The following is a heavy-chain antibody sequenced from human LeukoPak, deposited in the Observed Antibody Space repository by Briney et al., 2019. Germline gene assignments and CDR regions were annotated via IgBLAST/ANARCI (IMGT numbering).Heavy chain of an antibody. CDR1: GFTFSAYW. Sequence: RGSLRLSCAASGFTFSAYWMSWVRQAPGKGLEWVANINQSGNAKYYADSVKGRFTISRDNAKNSLYLQMNSLRTEDTDVYYCERNSPYSSSPHNNYKHGMDVWGQGTMVTVSS. D-gene: IGHD6-13*01. V-gene: IGHV3-7*01. CDR2: INQSGNAK. J-gene: IGHJ6*02. CDR3: ERNSPYSSSPHNNYKHGMDV.